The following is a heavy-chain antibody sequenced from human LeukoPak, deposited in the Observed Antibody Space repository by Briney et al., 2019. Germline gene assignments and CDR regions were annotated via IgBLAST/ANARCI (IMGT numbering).Heavy chain of an antibody. CDR3: AKGGV. J-gene: IGHJ6*02. CDR2: IGNSGDGT. CDR1: GFTFSSYA. Sequence: PGGSLRLSCAASGFTFSSYAMSWVRQAPGKGPEWVSGIGNSGDGTFYADSVKGRFTISRDNSKNTLYLQMNSLRVEDTALYYCAKGGVWGQGIAVTVSS. V-gene: IGHV3-23*01.